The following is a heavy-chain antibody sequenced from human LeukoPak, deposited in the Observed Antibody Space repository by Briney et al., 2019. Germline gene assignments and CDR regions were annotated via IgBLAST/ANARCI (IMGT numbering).Heavy chain of an antibody. J-gene: IGHJ4*02. CDR1: GFTFSSYA. D-gene: IGHD3-16*01. V-gene: IGHV3-23*01. CDR2: ISGSGGST. CDR3: AKDFSGWGNAAQP. Sequence: GGSLRLSCEASGFTFSSYAMSWVRQAPGKGLEWVSAISGSGGSTYYADSVKGRFTTSRDNSKNTLYLQMNSLRAEDTAVYYCAKDFSGWGNAAQPWGQGTLVTVSS.